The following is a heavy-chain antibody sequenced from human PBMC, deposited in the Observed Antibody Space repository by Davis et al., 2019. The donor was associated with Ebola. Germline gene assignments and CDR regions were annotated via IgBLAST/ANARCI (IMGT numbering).Heavy chain of an antibody. Sequence: AASVKVSCKASGYTFNSHGISWVRQARGQGLEWMAWISAYNGHTNYAQKFQGRLTLTTDTSTSTVYMELRSLTSDDTAEYYCASGRNGGWDFDYWGQGTRVTVSS. CDR1: GYTFNSHG. J-gene: IGHJ4*02. CDR3: ASGRNGGWDFDY. V-gene: IGHV1-18*01. D-gene: IGHD6-19*01. CDR2: ISAYNGHT.